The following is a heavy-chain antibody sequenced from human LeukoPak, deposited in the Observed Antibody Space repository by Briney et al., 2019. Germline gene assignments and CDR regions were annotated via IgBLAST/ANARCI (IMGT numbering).Heavy chain of an antibody. CDR2: IGGSGSVT. J-gene: IGHJ4*02. CDR3: VKGGPRAQLVDF. D-gene: IGHD2-2*01. V-gene: IGHV3-23*01. CDR1: GFTFSSYS. Sequence: PGGSLRLSCAASGFTFSSYSMGWVRRAPGKGLEWVSSIGGSGSVTYYTDSVRGRFTLSRDNSENTVYLQRNSLRAEDTAVYYCVKGGPRAQLVDFWGQGTLVTVSS.